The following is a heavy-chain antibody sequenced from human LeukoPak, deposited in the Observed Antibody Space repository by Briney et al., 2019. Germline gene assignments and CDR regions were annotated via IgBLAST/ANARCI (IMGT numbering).Heavy chain of an antibody. D-gene: IGHD1-26*01. J-gene: IGHJ4*02. CDR1: GFTFSNYA. V-gene: IGHV3-23*01. CDR2: ISGSGGST. CDR3: AKDLAGSGSYSFDY. Sequence: GGSLRLSCAASGFTFSNYAMKCGPQAPGGGLEWVSAISGSGGSTYYADSVKGRFTISRDNSKNTLYLQMNSLRAEDAAVYYCAKDLAGSGSYSFDYWGQGTLVTVSS.